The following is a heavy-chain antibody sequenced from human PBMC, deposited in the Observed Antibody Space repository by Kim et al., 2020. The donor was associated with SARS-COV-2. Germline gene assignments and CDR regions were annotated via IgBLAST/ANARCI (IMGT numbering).Heavy chain of an antibody. V-gene: IGHV3-33*01. D-gene: IGHD4-17*01. J-gene: IGHJ6*02. CDR2: K. CDR3: ARTTSYYYGMDV. Sequence: KSYADSVKGRFTISRDNSKNTLYLQMNSLRAEDTAVYYCARTTSYYYGMDVWGQGTTVTVSS.